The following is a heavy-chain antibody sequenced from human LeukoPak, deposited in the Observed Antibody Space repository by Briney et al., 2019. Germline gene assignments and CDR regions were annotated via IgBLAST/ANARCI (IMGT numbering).Heavy chain of an antibody. V-gene: IGHV4-4*07. CDR1: GGSISSYY. CDR3: GRDSRGPDY. Sequence: SETLSLTCTVSGGSISSYYWSWIRQPAGTALEWIGRIYTSGTITYNPSLKSRVTMSVDTSKNQISLKLNSVTAADTAVYYCGRDSRGPDYWGQGTLVTVSS. J-gene: IGHJ4*02. D-gene: IGHD3-22*01. CDR2: IYTSGTI.